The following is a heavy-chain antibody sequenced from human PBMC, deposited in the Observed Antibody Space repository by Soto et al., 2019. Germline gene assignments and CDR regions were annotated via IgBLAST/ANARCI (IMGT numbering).Heavy chain of an antibody. Sequence: QVQLVQSGTEVKTPGASVKVACHASGYTFTNYGINWVRQAPGQGLEWIAWISAYNGKTHHAPFVQDRVTMTTGTSTCTAYIELTILRSDDTAVYYCARGGWNYGPGPFDLWGQGTMVTVSS. CDR3: ARGGWNYGPGPFDL. D-gene: IGHD1-7*01. CDR2: ISAYNGKT. V-gene: IGHV1-18*04. CDR1: GYTFTNYG. J-gene: IGHJ3*01.